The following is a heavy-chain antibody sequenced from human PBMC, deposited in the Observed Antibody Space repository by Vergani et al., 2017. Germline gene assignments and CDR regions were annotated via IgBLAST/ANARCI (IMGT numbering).Heavy chain of an antibody. V-gene: IGHV1-69*04. D-gene: IGHD2-2*01. CDR2: IIPILGIA. CDR3: ARPSKYCSSTRCYVGSFDY. Sequence: VQLVQSGAEVKKPGSSVKVSCKASGGTFSSYAISWVRQAPGQGLEWMGRIIPILGIANYAQKFQGRVTITADKSTSTAYMELSSLRSEDTAVYYCARPSKYCSSTRCYVGSFDYWGQGTLVTVSS. CDR1: GGTFSSYA. J-gene: IGHJ4*02.